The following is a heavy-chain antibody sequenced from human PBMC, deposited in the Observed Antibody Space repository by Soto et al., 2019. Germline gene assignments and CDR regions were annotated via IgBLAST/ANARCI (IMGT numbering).Heavy chain of an antibody. Sequence: HPGGSLRLSCAASGFTFSSYGMHWVRQAPGKGLEWVAVIWYDGSNKYYADSVKGRFTISRDNSKNTLYLQMNSLRAEDTAVYYCARDSRRTLWFGEPRSYGMDVWGQGTTVTVSS. J-gene: IGHJ6*02. CDR2: IWYDGSNK. CDR1: GFTFSSYG. CDR3: ARDSRRTLWFGEPRSYGMDV. D-gene: IGHD3-10*01. V-gene: IGHV3-33*01.